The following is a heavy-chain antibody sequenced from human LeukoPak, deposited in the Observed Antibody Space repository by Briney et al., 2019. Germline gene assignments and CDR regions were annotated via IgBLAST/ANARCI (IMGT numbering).Heavy chain of an antibody. CDR3: ARESACGTTNCLAPADWLDP. CDR1: GFTFTDYY. V-gene: IGHV1-2*04. CDR2: INLNNGGT. Sequence: ASVKVSCKASGFTFTDYYMHWVRQAPGQGLEWMGWINLNNGGTNYAQMFQGWVTMTRDTSITMEVDSLTSDDTAVYYCARESACGTTNCLAPADWLDPWGQGTLVIVSS. J-gene: IGHJ5*02. D-gene: IGHD2-2*01.